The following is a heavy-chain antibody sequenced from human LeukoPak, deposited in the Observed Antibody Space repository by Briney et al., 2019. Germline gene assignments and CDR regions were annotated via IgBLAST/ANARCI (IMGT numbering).Heavy chain of an antibody. J-gene: IGHJ4*02. CDR2: IGIDSGNT. CDR1: GFTVRTNY. CDR3: ARDYKYAFDN. V-gene: IGHV3-11*06. D-gene: IGHD5-24*01. Sequence: GGSLRLSCAASGFTVRTNYVSWVRQAPGKGLEWISYIGIDSGNTNYADSVKGRFTISGDKAKNSLYLQMNSLRVEDTAVYYCARDYKYAFDNWGQGTLVTVSS.